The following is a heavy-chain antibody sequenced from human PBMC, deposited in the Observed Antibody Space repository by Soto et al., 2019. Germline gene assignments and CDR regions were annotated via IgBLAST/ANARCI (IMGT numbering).Heavy chain of an antibody. V-gene: IGHV4-30-4*01. CDR3: ARGRYCLTGRCFPNWFDS. CDR1: GDSISSVDYF. D-gene: IGHD2-15*01. J-gene: IGHJ5*01. Sequence: SETLSLTCSVSGDSISSVDYFWAWIRQPPGQALEYIGYIYKSATTYYNPSFESRVAISLDTSKSQFSLNVTTVTAADTAVYFCARGRYCLTGRCFPNWFDSWGQGTLVTVSS. CDR2: IYKSATT.